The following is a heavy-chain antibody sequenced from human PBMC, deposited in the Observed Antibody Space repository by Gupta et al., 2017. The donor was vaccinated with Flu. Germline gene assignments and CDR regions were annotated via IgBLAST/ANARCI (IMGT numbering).Heavy chain of an antibody. D-gene: IGHD3-16*01. V-gene: IGHV3-23*01. CDR2: ITGSASDT. J-gene: IGHJ4*02. CDR3: AKDTSYALDH. Sequence: EVHLLESGGGLAQPGGSLRLSCVASGFTFDNYPMVWVRQAPGKRLEWVSAITGSASDTYYARSVQGRFTISRDNSKSTLYLEMSSLTAEDTAVYYCAKDTSYALDHWGQGTLVSVSS. CDR1: GFTFDNYP.